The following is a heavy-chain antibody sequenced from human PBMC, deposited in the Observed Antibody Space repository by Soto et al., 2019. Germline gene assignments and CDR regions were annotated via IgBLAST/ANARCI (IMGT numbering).Heavy chain of an antibody. D-gene: IGHD6-13*01. CDR1: GFTVSNNY. Sequence: EVQLVETGGGLIQPGGSLRLSCAASGFTVSNNYMSWVRQAPGKGLEWVSLIYSGGSTYYADSVKGRFTISRDNSKTPLYLQMNSLRAEDTAVYYCATYSSLDYWGQGTLVTVSS. CDR3: ATYSSLDY. V-gene: IGHV3-53*02. J-gene: IGHJ4*02. CDR2: IYSGGST.